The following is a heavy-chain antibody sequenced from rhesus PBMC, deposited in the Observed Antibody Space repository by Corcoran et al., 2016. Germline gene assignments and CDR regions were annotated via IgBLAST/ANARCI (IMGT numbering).Heavy chain of an antibody. CDR3: ARDEGYSYSQIYFDY. D-gene: IGHD5-12*01. V-gene: IGHV4S14*01. Sequence: QVQLQESGPGLVKPSETLSLTCAVSGYSISSGYYWGWIRQPPGTGLEWIVHISSGGSNYLNPSLKSRVTISTDTSKNQFSLKLSSVTAADTAVYYCARDEGYSYSQIYFDYWGQGVLVTVSS. J-gene: IGHJ4*01. CDR2: ISSGGSN. CDR1: GYSISSGYY.